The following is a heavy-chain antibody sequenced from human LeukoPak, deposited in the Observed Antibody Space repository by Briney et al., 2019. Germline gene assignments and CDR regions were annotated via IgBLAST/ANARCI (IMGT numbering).Heavy chain of an antibody. V-gene: IGHV5-51*01. D-gene: IGHD5-24*01. J-gene: IGHJ5*02. CDR1: VYSITSYW. CDR2: TYPGDSNT. CDR3: ARSSGVATTNWFDP. Sequence: GESLQISCKGAVYSITSYWIGWVRQMPGKGLEWMGITYPGDSNTSYSPFLQGHVTSSADTSITPSYQQSSRRKAADTALYYCARSSGVATTNWFDPWGQGTLVTVSS.